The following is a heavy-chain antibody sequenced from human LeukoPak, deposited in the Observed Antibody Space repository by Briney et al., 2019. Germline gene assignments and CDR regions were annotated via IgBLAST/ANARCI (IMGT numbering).Heavy chain of an antibody. CDR3: ARGGRNWNDIFNYFDY. CDR2: IYHSGST. Sequence: SETLSLTCAVSGGSTSSSNWWSWVRQPPGKGLEWIGEIYHSGSTNYNPSLKSRVTISVDKSKNQFSLKLSSVTAADTAVYYCARGGRNWNDIFNYFDYWGQGTLVTVSS. D-gene: IGHD1-1*01. V-gene: IGHV4-4*02. CDR1: GGSTSSSNW. J-gene: IGHJ4*02.